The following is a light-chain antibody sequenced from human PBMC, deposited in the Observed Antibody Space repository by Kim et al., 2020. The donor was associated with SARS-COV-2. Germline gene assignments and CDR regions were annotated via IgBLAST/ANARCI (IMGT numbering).Light chain of an antibody. CDR3: QAWDSSTVV. J-gene: IGLJ2*01. CDR2: QHN. Sequence: SYELTQPPSVSVSPGQTAYITCSGDKLGDKYACWHQQKPGQSPVLVIYQHNKRPSGIPERFSGSNSGNTATLTISGTQAMDEADYYCQAWDSSTVVFGGG. CDR1: KLGDKY. V-gene: IGLV3-1*01.